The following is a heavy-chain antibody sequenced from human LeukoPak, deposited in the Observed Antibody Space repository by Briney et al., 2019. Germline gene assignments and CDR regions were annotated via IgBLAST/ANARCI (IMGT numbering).Heavy chain of an antibody. CDR3: TRGPWELLRFDY. Sequence: GGSLRLSCTASGFTFGDYAMSWFRQAPGKGLEWVGFIRSKAYGGTTEYAASVKGRFTIPRGDSKSIAYLQMNSLKTEDTAVYYCTRGPWELLRFDYWGQGTLVTVSS. J-gene: IGHJ4*02. D-gene: IGHD1-26*01. CDR2: IRSKAYGGTT. V-gene: IGHV3-49*03. CDR1: GFTFGDYA.